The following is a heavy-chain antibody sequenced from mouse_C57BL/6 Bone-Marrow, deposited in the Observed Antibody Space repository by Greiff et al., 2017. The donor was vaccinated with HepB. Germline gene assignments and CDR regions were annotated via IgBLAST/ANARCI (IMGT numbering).Heavy chain of an antibody. CDR2: ISSGGSYT. CDR3: ARHGLLWSYYFDY. J-gene: IGHJ2*01. CDR1: GFTFSSYG. D-gene: IGHD2-1*01. V-gene: IGHV5-6*01. Sequence: EVHLVESGGDLVKPGGSLKLSCAASGFTFSSYGMSWVRQTPDKRLEWVATISSGGSYTYYPDSVKGRFTISRDNAKNTLYLQMSSLKSEDTAMYYCARHGLLWSYYFDYWGQGTTLTVSS.